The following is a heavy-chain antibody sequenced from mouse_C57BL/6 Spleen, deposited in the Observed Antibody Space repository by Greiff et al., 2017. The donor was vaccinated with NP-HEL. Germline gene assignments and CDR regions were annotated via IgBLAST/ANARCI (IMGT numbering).Heavy chain of an antibody. CDR3: ARSRGITTVVAPFDY. J-gene: IGHJ2*01. D-gene: IGHD1-1*01. CDR1: GYTFTSYW. V-gene: IGHV1-72*01. CDR2: IDPNSGGT. Sequence: QVQLQQPGAELVKPGASVKLSCKASGYTFTSYWMHWVKQRPGRGLEWIGRIDPNSGGTKYNEKFKSKATLTVDKPSSTAYMQLSSLTSEDSAVYYCARSRGITTVVAPFDYWGQGTTLTVSS.